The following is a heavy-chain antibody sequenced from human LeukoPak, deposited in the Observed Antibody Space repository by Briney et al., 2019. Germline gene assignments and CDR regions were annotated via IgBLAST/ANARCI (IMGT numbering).Heavy chain of an antibody. D-gene: IGHD2-15*01. V-gene: IGHV3-21*01. CDR3: ARDRTKPFGSGGSCVDY. CDR2: ISSSSSYI. CDR1: GFTSSSYS. J-gene: IGHJ4*02. Sequence: KPGGSLRLSCAASGFTSSSYSMNWVRQAPGKGLEWVSSISSSSSYIYYADSVKGRFTISRDNAKNSLYLQMNSLRAEDTAVYYCARDRTKPFGSGGSCVDYWGQGTLVTVSS.